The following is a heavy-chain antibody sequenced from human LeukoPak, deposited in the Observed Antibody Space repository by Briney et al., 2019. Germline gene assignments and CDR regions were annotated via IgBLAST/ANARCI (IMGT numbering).Heavy chain of an antibody. J-gene: IGHJ3*02. CDR2: ISSSSSTI. D-gene: IGHD2-8*01. CDR1: GFTFSTYS. V-gene: IGHV3-48*04. CDR3: ARTGDIVLMVYATAAFDI. Sequence: PGGSLRLSCAASGFTFSTYSMNWVRQAPGKGLEWLSYISSSSSTIYYADSVKGRFTISRDNAKNSLYLQMNSLRAKDTAVYYCARTGDIVLMVYATAAFDIWGQGTMVTVSS.